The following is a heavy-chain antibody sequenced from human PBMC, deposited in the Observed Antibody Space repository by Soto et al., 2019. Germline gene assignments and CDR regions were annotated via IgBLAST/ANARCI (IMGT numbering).Heavy chain of an antibody. CDR3: ARDGHGMDV. V-gene: IGHV4-61*01. J-gene: IGHJ6*02. CDR2: TFFTGSS. CDR1: GGSVSTGNYD. Sequence: SATLSLTCTVSGGSVSTGNYDWLWLRQPPGKGLEWIGKTFFTGSSHYNPSLRNRVTMSVDTSKDQFSLTLTSVTAADMAVYYWARDGHGMDVWGQGTTVTVSS.